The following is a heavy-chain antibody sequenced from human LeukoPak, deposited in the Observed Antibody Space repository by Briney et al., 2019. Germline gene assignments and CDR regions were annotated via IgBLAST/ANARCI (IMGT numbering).Heavy chain of an antibody. J-gene: IGHJ5*02. V-gene: IGHV3-11*04. CDR2: ISSSGNTK. CDR3: ARRADYYDSSGYYVNWFDP. Sequence: GGSLRLSCAASGFTFSDFYMSWIRQAPGKGLEWVSYISSSGNTKYYADSVKGRFTMSRDNAKNSLYLQMNSLRAEDTAVYYCARRADYYDSSGYYVNWFDPWGQGTLVTVSS. CDR1: GFTFSDFY. D-gene: IGHD3-22*01.